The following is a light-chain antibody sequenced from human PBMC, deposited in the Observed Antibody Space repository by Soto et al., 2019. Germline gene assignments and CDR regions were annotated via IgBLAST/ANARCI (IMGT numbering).Light chain of an antibody. CDR2: DVT. Sequence: QSVLTQPASVSGSPGQSITISCTGTSSDVGGYNYVSWYQQHPGKAPKLMIYDVTNRPSGVPNRFSGSKSGYTASLTISRLQAEDEADYYCSSYTSSSTYVFGTGTKVTVL. J-gene: IGLJ1*01. V-gene: IGLV2-14*03. CDR3: SSYTSSSTYV. CDR1: SSDVGGYNY.